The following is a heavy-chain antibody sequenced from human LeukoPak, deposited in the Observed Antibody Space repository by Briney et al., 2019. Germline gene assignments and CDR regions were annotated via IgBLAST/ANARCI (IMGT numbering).Heavy chain of an antibody. D-gene: IGHD2-2*01. CDR2: ISSSGSTV. J-gene: IGHJ4*02. V-gene: IGHV3-11*01. Sequence: GGSLRLSCAASGFTFSDYSMSWIRQAPGKGLELVSYISSSGSTVYYADSVKGRFTISRDNAKNSLYLQMNSLRAEDTAIYYCARDWGRYCSSATCFPFDYWGQGTLVTVSS. CDR1: GFTFSDYS. CDR3: ARDWGRYCSSATCFPFDY.